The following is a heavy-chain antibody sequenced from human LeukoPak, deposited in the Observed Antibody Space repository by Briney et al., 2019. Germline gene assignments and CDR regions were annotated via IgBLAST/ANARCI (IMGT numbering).Heavy chain of an antibody. CDR1: GFTFSSYA. CDR2: ISGSGGST. V-gene: IGHV3-23*01. CDR3: AKGLLKGGTAMVVYYYYYMDV. D-gene: IGHD5-18*01. J-gene: IGHJ6*03. Sequence: PGGSLRLSCAASGFTFSSYAMSWVRQAPGKGLEWVSAISGSGGSTYYADSVKGRFTISRDNSKNTLYLQMNSLRAEDTAVYYCAKGLLKGGTAMVVYYYYYMDVWGKGTTVTVSS.